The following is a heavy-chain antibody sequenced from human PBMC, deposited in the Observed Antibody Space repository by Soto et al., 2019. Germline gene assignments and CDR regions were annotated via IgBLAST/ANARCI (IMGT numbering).Heavy chain of an antibody. Sequence: EVQLLESGGGLVQPGGSLRLSCAASGFTFSSYAMSWVRQAPGKGLEWVSVIRSSGDRTYYADSVKGRFTISRDNSKNTLYMQMNSLRAEDTAVYYCAKQQGPGTPYYYAMDVWGQGTTVTVSS. D-gene: IGHD1-1*01. CDR2: IRSSGDRT. CDR1: GFTFSSYA. CDR3: AKQQGPGTPYYYAMDV. V-gene: IGHV3-23*01. J-gene: IGHJ6*02.